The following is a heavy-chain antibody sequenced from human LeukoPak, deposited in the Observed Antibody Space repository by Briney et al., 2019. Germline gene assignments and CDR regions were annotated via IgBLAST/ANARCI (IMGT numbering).Heavy chain of an antibody. V-gene: IGHV3-30*02. Sequence: GGSLRLSCAAFEFTFSSYGMHWVRQAPGKGLEWVAFIRSDGSNKYHADSVKGRFTVSRDNSRNTLYLQMGSLRAEDTAVYYCATCYRGISYKCQYMDVWGKGTTVTVSS. J-gene: IGHJ6*03. D-gene: IGHD1-26*01. CDR3: ATCYRGISYKCQYMDV. CDR1: EFTFSSYG. CDR2: IRSDGSNK.